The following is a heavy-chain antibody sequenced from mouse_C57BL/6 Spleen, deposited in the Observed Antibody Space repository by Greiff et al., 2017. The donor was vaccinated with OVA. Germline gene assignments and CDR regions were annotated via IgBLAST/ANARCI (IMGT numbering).Heavy chain of an antibody. CDR3: ARDLITTEGFAY. V-gene: IGHV1-55*01. CDR1: GYTFTSYW. CDR2: INPSNGGT. D-gene: IGHD1-1*01. J-gene: IGHJ3*01. Sequence: QVQLQQPGAELVKPGASVKMSCKASGYTFTSYWITWVKQRPGQGLEWIGDINPSNGGTNYNEKFKSKATLTVDKSSSTAYMQLSSLTSEDSAVYYCARDLITTEGFAYWGQGTLVTVSA.